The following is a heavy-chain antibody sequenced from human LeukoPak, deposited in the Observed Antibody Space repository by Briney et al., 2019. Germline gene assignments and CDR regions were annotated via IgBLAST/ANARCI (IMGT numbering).Heavy chain of an antibody. V-gene: IGHV4-61*05. Sequence: SETLSLTCTVSGGSITSSDYYWSWIRQPPGKGLEWIGYIYYSGSTNYNPSLKSRVTISVDTSKNQFSLKLSSVTAADTAVYYCARHGYCSGGSCYEEGWFDPWGQGTLVTVSS. CDR1: GGSITSSDYY. CDR3: ARHGYCSGGSCYEEGWFDP. CDR2: IYYSGST. J-gene: IGHJ5*02. D-gene: IGHD2-15*01.